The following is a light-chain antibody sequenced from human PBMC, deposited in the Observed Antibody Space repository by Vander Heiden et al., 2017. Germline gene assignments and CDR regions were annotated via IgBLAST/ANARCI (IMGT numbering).Light chain of an antibody. CDR2: QDN. Sequence: SYELTQPPSVYVSPGQTASITCSGDRLGHKFACWYQQKPGQSPVLVIYQDNKRPSGIPERFSGSNSGNTATLTISGTQAMDEADYYCQAWDSSTVVFGGGTKLTVL. CDR1: RLGHKF. J-gene: IGLJ2*01. V-gene: IGLV3-1*01. CDR3: QAWDSSTVV.